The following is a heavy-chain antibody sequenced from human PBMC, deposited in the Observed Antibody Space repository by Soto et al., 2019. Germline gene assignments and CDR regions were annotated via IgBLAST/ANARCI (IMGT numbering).Heavy chain of an antibody. D-gene: IGHD2-2*01. CDR2: INSDGSST. J-gene: IGHJ4*02. Sequence: EVQLVESGGGLVQPGGSLRPSCAASGFTFSSYWMHWVRQAPGKGLVWVSRINSDGSSTTYADSVKGRFTISRDNAKNTLYLQMNRLRAEDTAVYYCARVETCSSTSCYSVFDYWGQGTLVTVSS. V-gene: IGHV3-74*03. CDR3: ARVETCSSTSCYSVFDY. CDR1: GFTFSSYW.